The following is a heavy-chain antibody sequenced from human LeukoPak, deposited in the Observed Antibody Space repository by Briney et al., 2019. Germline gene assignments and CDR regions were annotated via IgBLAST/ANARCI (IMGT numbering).Heavy chain of an antibody. CDR1: GFTFSSYA. D-gene: IGHD3-22*01. J-gene: IGHJ5*02. CDR2: ISGSGGST. CDR3: ARGGYYDSRADWFDP. Sequence: GGSLRLSCAASGFTFSSYAMSWVRQAPGKGLEWVSAISGSGGSTYYADSVKGRFTISRDNSKNTLYLQMNSLRAEDTAVYYCARGGYYDSRADWFDPWGQGTLVTVSS. V-gene: IGHV3-23*01.